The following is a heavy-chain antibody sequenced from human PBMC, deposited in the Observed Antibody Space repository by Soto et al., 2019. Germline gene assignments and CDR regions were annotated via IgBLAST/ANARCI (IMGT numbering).Heavy chain of an antibody. Sequence: SETLSLTCTVSGGSISSGDYYWSWIRQPPGKGLEWIGYIYYSGSTYYNPSLKSRVTISVDTSKNQFSLKLSSVTAADTAVYYCARLTPIGSSGYEKGGWFDPWGQGTLVTVSS. J-gene: IGHJ5*02. CDR1: GGSISSGDYY. CDR2: IYYSGST. D-gene: IGHD5-12*01. CDR3: ARLTPIGSSGYEKGGWFDP. V-gene: IGHV4-30-4*01.